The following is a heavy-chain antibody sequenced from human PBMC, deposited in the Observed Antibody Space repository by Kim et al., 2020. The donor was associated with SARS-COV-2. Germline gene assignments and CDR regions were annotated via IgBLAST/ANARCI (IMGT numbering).Heavy chain of an antibody. CDR3: ARDPTCSSCGFEVWFDP. CDR2: INPNSGGT. V-gene: IGHV1-2*06. CDR1: GYTFTGYY. Sequence: ASVKVSCKASGYTFTGYYMHWVRQAPGQGLEWMGRINPNSGGTNYAQKFQGRVTMTRDTSISTAYMELSRLRSDDTAVYYCARDPTCSSCGFEVWFDPWGQGTLVTVSS. D-gene: IGHD6-13*01. J-gene: IGHJ5*02.